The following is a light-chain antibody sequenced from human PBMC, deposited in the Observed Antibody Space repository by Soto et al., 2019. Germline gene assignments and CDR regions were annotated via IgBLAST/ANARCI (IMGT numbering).Light chain of an antibody. CDR2: AAS. Sequence: DIQMTQSPSSLSASVGDRVTITCRASQSISSYLNWYQQKPGKAPKLLIYAASSLQSGVTSRFSGSESGTDFTLTISSLQPEDFATYYCQQSYSTLYTFGQGTKLEIK. CDR1: QSISSY. J-gene: IGKJ2*01. V-gene: IGKV1-39*01. CDR3: QQSYSTLYT.